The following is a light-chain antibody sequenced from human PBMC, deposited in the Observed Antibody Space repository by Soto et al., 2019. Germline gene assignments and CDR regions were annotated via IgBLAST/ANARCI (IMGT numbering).Light chain of an antibody. J-gene: IGLJ1*01. V-gene: IGLV2-14*01. CDR3: SSYTSSNTLA. CDR1: SSDVGDYNY. Sequence: LTQPASVSGSPGQSITISCTGTSSDVGDYNYVSWYQQHPAKAPKLLIFEVTNRPSGVSNRFSGSKSGNTASLTISGLQAEDEADYSCSSYTSSNTLAFGTGTKVTVL. CDR2: EVT.